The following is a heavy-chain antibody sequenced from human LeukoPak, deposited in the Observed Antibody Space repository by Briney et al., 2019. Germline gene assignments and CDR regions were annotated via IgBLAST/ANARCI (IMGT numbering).Heavy chain of an antibody. D-gene: IGHD3-3*02. Sequence: GGSLRLSCTASGFTFGDYAMSWVRQAPGKGLEWVGFIRSKAYGGTTEYAASVKGRFTISRDDSKNIAYLQMNSLKTEDTAVYYCTRDGSSIFGGYYFDYWGQGTLVTGSS. CDR3: TRDGSSIFGGYYFDY. CDR1: GFTFGDYA. V-gene: IGHV3-49*04. CDR2: IRSKAYGGTT. J-gene: IGHJ4*02.